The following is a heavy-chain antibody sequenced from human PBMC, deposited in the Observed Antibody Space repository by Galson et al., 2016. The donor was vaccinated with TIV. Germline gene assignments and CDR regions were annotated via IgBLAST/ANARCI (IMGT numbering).Heavy chain of an antibody. J-gene: IGHJ3*02. CDR1: GFIFRRYS. CDR3: ARDRDYYDSSSYSPDAFDM. CDR2: ISSSSDYR. Sequence: SLRLSCAASGFIFRRYSMNWVRQAPGKGLEWVSTISSSSDYRFYADSVKGRFTISRDNARNSLHLQINSLRVEDTAVYYCARDRDYYDSSSYSPDAFDMWCQGTMFTVTS. D-gene: IGHD3-22*01. V-gene: IGHV3-21*01.